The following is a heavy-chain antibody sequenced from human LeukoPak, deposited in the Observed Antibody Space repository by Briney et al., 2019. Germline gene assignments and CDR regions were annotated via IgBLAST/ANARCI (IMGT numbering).Heavy chain of an antibody. CDR3: ARNANRGSTFDY. D-gene: IGHD1-26*01. Sequence: PSETLPLTCVVSGYSISSGYYWGWIRQPPGKGLEWIGSIYHSGSTYYNPSLKSRVTISVDTSKNQFSLKLSSVIAADTAVYYCARNANRGSTFDYWGQGTLVTVSS. CDR2: IYHSGST. CDR1: GYSISSGYY. J-gene: IGHJ4*02. V-gene: IGHV4-38-2*01.